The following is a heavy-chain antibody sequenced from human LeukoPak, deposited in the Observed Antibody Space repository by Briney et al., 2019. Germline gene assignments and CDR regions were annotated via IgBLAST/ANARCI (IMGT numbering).Heavy chain of an antibody. Sequence: GGSLRLSCAASGFTFSNYWIHWVRQAPGKGLAWVSRIDNAGSITTYADSVKGRFTISRDNAENTLYLQMNSLRVEDTAVYYCVRSAFHAGSGNYYDYWGQGTLVTVSS. D-gene: IGHD3-22*01. CDR1: GFTFSNYW. V-gene: IGHV3-74*03. CDR2: IDNAGSIT. J-gene: IGHJ4*02. CDR3: VRSAFHAGSGNYYDY.